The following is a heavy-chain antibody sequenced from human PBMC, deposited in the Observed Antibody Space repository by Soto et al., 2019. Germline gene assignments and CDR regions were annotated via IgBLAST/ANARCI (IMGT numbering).Heavy chain of an antibody. CDR1: GFTFSSYA. CDR3: AKEGGSSLYYYYGMDV. CDR2: ISGSGGST. J-gene: IGHJ6*02. V-gene: IGHV3-23*01. D-gene: IGHD1-26*01. Sequence: PWGSLRLSCAASGFTFSSYAMSWVRQAPGKGLEWVSAISGSGGSTYYADSVKGRLTISRDNSKNTLYLQMNRLRAEDTAVSYCAKEGGSSLYYYYGMDVWGQGTTVTVSS.